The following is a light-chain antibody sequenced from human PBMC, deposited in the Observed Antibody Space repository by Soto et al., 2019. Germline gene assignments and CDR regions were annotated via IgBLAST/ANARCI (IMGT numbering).Light chain of an antibody. V-gene: IGKV3-20*01. CDR1: QSVSSSY. CDR3: QQYGSSPQT. Sequence: EIVLTQSPGTLSLSPGERATLPCRASQSVSSSYLAWYQQKPGQAPRLLIYGASSRATSIPDRFSGSGSGTDFTLTISRLEPEDFAVYYCQQYGSSPQTFGQGTKVEIK. J-gene: IGKJ1*01. CDR2: GAS.